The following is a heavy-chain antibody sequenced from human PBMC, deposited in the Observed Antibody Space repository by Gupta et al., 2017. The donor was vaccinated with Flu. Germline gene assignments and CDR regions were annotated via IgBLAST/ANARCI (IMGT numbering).Heavy chain of an antibody. Sequence: TSRRYFMQCISQARGKGLEWVAVISYDGSNKYYADSVKGRFTIYRDNSKNTLYLQMNSLSAEDTAVYFCAKNRISRSLENWLDSWGQGT. CDR3: AKNRISRSLENWLDS. V-gene: IGHV3-30*18. D-gene: IGHD3-3*01. J-gene: IGHJ5*01. CDR1: TSRRYF. CDR2: ISYDGSNK.